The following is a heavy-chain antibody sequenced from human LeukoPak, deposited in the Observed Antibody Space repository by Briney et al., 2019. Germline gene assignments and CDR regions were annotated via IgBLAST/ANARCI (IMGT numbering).Heavy chain of an antibody. V-gene: IGHV1-46*01. J-gene: IGHJ6*03. CDR2: INPSGGST. Sequence: ASVKVSCKASGYTFTSYYVHWVRQAPGQGLEWMGIINPSGGSTSYAQKFQGRVTMTRDMSTSTVYMELSSLRSEDTAVYYCAREVMATIHYYYYMDVWGKGTTVTVSS. D-gene: IGHD5-24*01. CDR3: AREVMATIHYYYYMDV. CDR1: GYTFTSYY.